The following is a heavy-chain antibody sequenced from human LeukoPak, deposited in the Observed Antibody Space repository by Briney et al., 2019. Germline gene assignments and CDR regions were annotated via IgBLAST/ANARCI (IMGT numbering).Heavy chain of an antibody. J-gene: IGHJ4*02. CDR3: AEVGPGHYFDY. CDR2: IYYSGST. CDR1: GGSISSNTYY. D-gene: IGHD3/OR15-3a*01. Sequence: SETLSLTCIVSGGSISSNTYYWGWIRQPPGKGLEWIGSIYYSGSTYYNPSLKSRVTISVDTSKNQFSLKLSSVTAADTAVYYCAEVGPGHYFDYWGQGTLVTVSS. V-gene: IGHV4-39*07.